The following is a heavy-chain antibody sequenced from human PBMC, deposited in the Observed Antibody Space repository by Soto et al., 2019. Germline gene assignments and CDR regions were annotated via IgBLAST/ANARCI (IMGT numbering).Heavy chain of an antibody. D-gene: IGHD6-13*01. V-gene: IGHV4-34*01. CDR1: GGSFSRYY. Sequence: QVQLQQWGAGLLKPSETLSLTCAVYGGSFSRYYWSWIRQPPGKGLEWIGEINHSGSTNYNPSLKSRVTISVDTSKNQFSLKLSSVTAADTAVYYCARTYSSSWSPFEYWGQGTLVTVSS. CDR2: INHSGST. J-gene: IGHJ4*02. CDR3: ARTYSSSWSPFEY.